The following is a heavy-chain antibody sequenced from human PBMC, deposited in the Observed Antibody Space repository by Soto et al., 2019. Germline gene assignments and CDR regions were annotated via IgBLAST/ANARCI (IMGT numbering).Heavy chain of an antibody. V-gene: IGHV3-48*04. Sequence: TGGSLRLSCAASGFTFSSYSMNWVRPAPGKGLEWVSYISSSSSTIYYADSVKGRFTISRDNAKNSLYLQMNSLRAEDTALYYCARAPPYDSSGTGAFDIWGQGTMVTVSS. CDR2: ISSSSSTI. CDR3: ARAPPYDSSGTGAFDI. D-gene: IGHD3-22*01. CDR1: GFTFSSYS. J-gene: IGHJ3*02.